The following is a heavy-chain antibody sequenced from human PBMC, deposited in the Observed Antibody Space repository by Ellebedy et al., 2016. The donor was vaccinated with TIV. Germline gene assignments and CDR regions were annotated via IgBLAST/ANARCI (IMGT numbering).Heavy chain of an antibody. Sequence: ASVKVSCKPSGYTFTAFYLHWVRQAPGQGLEWMGWINPDSGGTNFSQKFQGRVATTRDTSVNTAYMELSRLQSDDTAVYHCARVLRATSGMDVWGQGTTVTVS. CDR3: ARVLRATSGMDV. D-gene: IGHD4/OR15-4a*01. CDR2: INPDSGGT. J-gene: IGHJ6*02. CDR1: GYTFTAFY. V-gene: IGHV1-2*02.